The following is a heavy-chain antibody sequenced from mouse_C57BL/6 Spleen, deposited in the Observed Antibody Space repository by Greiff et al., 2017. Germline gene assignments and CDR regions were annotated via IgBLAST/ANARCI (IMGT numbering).Heavy chain of an antibody. CDR3: ARCYGSTYFDV. V-gene: IGHV1-66*01. Sequence: QVQLQQSGAELVKPGASVKLSCKASGYTFTEYTIHWVKQRPGQGLEGIGWIYPGSGKTKYNEKFKGKATLTADTSSSTAYMQLSSLTSEDSAVYYCARCYGSTYFDVWGTGTTVTVSS. CDR1: GYTFTEYT. D-gene: IGHD1-1*01. J-gene: IGHJ1*03. CDR2: IYPGSGKT.